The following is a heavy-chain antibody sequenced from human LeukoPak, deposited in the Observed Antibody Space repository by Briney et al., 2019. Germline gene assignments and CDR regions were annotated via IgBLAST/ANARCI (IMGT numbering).Heavy chain of an antibody. V-gene: IGHV1-69*06. D-gene: IGHD4-23*01. Sequence: GASVKVSCKASGGTFSSYAISWVRQAPGQGLEWMGGIIPIFGTANYAQKFQGRVTITADKSTSTAYMELRSLRSDDTAVYYCARDVYYGGKAWFDPWGQGTLVTVSS. CDR3: ARDVYYGGKAWFDP. CDR2: IIPIFGTA. CDR1: GGTFSSYA. J-gene: IGHJ5*02.